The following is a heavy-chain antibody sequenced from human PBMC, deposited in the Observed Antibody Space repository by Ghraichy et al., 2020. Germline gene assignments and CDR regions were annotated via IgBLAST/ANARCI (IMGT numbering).Heavy chain of an antibody. Sequence: SETLSLTCTVSGGSISSGDYYWSWIRQPPGKGLEWIGYIYYSGSTYYNPSLKSRVTISVDTSKNQFSLKLSSVTAADTAVYYCARATPPRVKGILTGSPTYYFDYWGQGTLVTVSS. CDR3: ARATPPRVKGILTGSPTYYFDY. CDR2: IYYSGST. J-gene: IGHJ4*02. V-gene: IGHV4-30-4*01. CDR1: GGSISSGDYY. D-gene: IGHD3-9*01.